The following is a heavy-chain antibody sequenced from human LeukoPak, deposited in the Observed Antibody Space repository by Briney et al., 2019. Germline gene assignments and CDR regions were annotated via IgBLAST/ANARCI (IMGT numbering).Heavy chain of an antibody. CDR2: IYHSGST. J-gene: IGHJ4*02. V-gene: IGHV4-38-2*01. CDR1: GYSINSDYY. CDR3: ARSPAY. Sequence: SETLSLTCDVSGYSINSDYYWGWIRQPPGKGLEWIGSIYHSGSTYYNTSLKSRITISANTSKNQFFLKLSSVTAADTAVYYCARSPAYWGQGTLVTVSS.